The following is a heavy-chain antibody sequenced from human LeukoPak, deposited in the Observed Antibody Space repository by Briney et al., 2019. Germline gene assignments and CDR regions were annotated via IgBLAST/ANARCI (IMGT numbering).Heavy chain of an antibody. J-gene: IGHJ6*03. V-gene: IGHV4-34*01. D-gene: IGHD6-13*01. CDR1: GGSFSGYY. CDR3: ARHVAGYYYYYMDV. Sequence: PSETLSLTCRVYGGSFSGYYWSWIRQPLGKGLECIGEISHIGSTNYIPSLKSRVSISVDTSKNQFSLKLSSVTAADTAVYYCARHVAGYYYYYMDVWGKGTTVTISS. CDR2: ISHIGST.